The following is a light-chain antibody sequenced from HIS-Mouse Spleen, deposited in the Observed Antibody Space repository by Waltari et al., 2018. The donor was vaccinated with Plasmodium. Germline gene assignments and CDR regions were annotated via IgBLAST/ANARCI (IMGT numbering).Light chain of an antibody. V-gene: IGLV1-51*01. CDR1: SPNLGNNY. CDR2: DNN. J-gene: IGLJ3*02. Sequence: QSVLTQPPSVSAAPGQTVTISCSGSSPNLGNNYLARYQQLPGTAPKLLLYDNNKRPSGMPDRFSGSKSGTSATLGITGLQTGDEADYYCGTWDSSLSAGVFGGGTKLTVL. CDR3: GTWDSSLSAGV.